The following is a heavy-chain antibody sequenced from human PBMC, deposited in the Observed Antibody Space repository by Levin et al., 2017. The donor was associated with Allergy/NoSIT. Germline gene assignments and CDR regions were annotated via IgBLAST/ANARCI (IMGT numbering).Heavy chain of an antibody. D-gene: IGHD1-26*01. CDR3: ARNATATAPGSFDY. J-gene: IGHJ4*02. CDR1: GYSLNSPSY. V-gene: IGHV4-38-2*02. CDR2: VHHRGAT. Sequence: HSQTLSLTCTVSGYSLNSPSYWGWVRQPPGKGLEWIGSVHHRGATYYNPSFRGRISISVDTSRNQFSLKLSFVTAADTAVYFCARNATATAPGSFDYWGQGTLVTVSS.